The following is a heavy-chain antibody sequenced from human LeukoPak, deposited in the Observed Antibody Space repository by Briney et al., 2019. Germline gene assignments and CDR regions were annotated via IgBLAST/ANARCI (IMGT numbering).Heavy chain of an antibody. J-gene: IGHJ4*02. Sequence: SVKVSCKASGGTFSSYAISWVRQAPGQGLEWMGGIIPIFGTANYAQKFQGRVTITADESTSTAYMELSSLRSEDTAVYYCARKIREQWLLFDYWGQGALVTVSS. CDR1: GGTFSSYA. V-gene: IGHV1-69*13. D-gene: IGHD6-19*01. CDR2: IIPIFGTA. CDR3: ARKIREQWLLFDY.